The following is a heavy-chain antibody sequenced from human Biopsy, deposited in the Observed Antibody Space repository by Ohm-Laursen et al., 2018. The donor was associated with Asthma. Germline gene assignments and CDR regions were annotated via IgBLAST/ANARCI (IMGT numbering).Heavy chain of an antibody. CDR2: INWNGGST. Sequence: SLRLSCTASGFAVSRDHMFWVRQAPGKGLEWVSGINWNGGSTGYADSVKGRFTISRDNAKNSLYLQMNSLRAEDTALYHCARDRAVTGLNDAFDTWGQGTMVTVSS. CDR1: GFAVSRDH. D-gene: IGHD4-17*01. J-gene: IGHJ3*02. CDR3: ARDRAVTGLNDAFDT. V-gene: IGHV3-20*01.